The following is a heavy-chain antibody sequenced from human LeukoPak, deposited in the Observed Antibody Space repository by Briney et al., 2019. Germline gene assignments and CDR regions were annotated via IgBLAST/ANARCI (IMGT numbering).Heavy chain of an antibody. V-gene: IGHV3-72*01. CDR2: SGNKANSYTT. D-gene: IGHD1-26*01. CDR1: GFTFSDHY. CDR3: VRISGSHWGYGY. J-gene: IGHJ4*02. Sequence: GGSLRLSCAASGFTFSDHYMDWVRQAPGKGLEWVGRSGNKANSYTTQYAASVKGRFTISRDDSRNSLYLQMNSLQTEDTAVYYCVRISGSHWGYGYWGQGSLVTVSS.